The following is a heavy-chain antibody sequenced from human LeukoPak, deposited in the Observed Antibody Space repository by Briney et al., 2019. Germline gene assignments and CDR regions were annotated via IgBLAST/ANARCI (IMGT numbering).Heavy chain of an antibody. CDR1: GDSISSYY. D-gene: IGHD5-24*01. J-gene: IGHJ6*02. CDR3: ARGWAGNYYYYGMDV. CDR2: IYMSRST. Sequence: SSETLSLACTVSGDSISSYYWSSVRQPAGKWLEWLGRIYMSRSTNYNPSRKSRVTMSVDTSKNHFSLRLSSVTAADTAVYYCARGWAGNYYYYGMDVWGQGTTVTVSS. V-gene: IGHV4-4*07.